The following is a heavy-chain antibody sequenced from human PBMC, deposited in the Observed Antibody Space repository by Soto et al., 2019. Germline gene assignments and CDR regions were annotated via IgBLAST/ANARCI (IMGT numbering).Heavy chain of an antibody. D-gene: IGHD3-22*01. CDR3: ARFLTYYYDSSGYYFDY. V-gene: IGHV4-38-2*01. CDR1: GYSISSGYY. CDR2: IYHSGST. J-gene: IGHJ4*02. Sequence: SETLSLTCAVSGYSISSGYYWGWIRQPPGKGLEWIGGIYHSGSTYYNPSLKSRVTISVDTSKNQFSLKLSSVTAADTAVYYCARFLTYYYDSSGYYFDYWGQGTLVTVSS.